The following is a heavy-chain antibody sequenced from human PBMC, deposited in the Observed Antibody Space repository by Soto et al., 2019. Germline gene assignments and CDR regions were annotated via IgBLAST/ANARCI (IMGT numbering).Heavy chain of an antibody. CDR2: IKQDGSEK. CDR3: AKTLSATPSDC. CDR1: GFTFSSYW. J-gene: IGHJ4*02. D-gene: IGHD6-25*01. Sequence: EVQLVESGGGLVQSGGSLRLSCAASGFTFSSYWMSWVRQGPGKGPEWVANIKQDGSEKDYVDSVKGRFTISIDNAKNSLYRQMTSLRAEHTAVYHCAKTLSATPSDCWGQGTLATASS. V-gene: IGHV3-7*05.